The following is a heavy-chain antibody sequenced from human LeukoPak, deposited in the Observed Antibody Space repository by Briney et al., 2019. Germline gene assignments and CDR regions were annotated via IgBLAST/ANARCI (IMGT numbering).Heavy chain of an antibody. V-gene: IGHV3-30*02. CDR2: IRYDGSNK. CDR1: GFTFSSYG. D-gene: IGHD3-3*01. CDR3: ARGWYIGVVIMQFDY. J-gene: IGHJ4*02. Sequence: GGSLRLSCAASGFTFSSYGMHWVRQAPGKGLEWVAFIRYDGSNKYYADSVKGRFTISRDNSKNTLYLQMNSLRAEDTAVYYCARGWYIGVVIMQFDYWGQGTLVTVSS.